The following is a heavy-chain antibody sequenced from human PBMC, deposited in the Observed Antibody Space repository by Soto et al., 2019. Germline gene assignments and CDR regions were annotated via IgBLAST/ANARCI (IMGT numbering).Heavy chain of an antibody. Sequence: SGTPSLTCTFSGWSLNSSSCYWGWVRPPPGKGLEWIASIKYSGTTFYNPSLKSRVTLSVDTSKNQFALKLSSVAAAETAVYYCARHGITGSYYDAFDIRGQGTMVTVSS. CDR2: IKYSGTT. CDR1: GWSLNSSSCY. V-gene: IGHV4-39*01. CDR3: ARHGITGSYYDAFDI. D-gene: IGHD1-26*01. J-gene: IGHJ3*02.